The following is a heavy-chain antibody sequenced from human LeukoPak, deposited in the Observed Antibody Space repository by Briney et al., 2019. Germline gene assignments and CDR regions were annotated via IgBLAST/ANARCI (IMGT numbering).Heavy chain of an antibody. CDR2: IYYSGST. Sequence: SETLSLTCTVSGGSINNYYWSWIRQPPGKGLEWIGYIYYSGSTNYNPPLKSRVTISVDTSKNHFPLKLSSLTAADTAVYYCARHRGSGYPYFDYWGQGTLVTVSS. J-gene: IGHJ4*02. CDR1: GGSINNYY. CDR3: ARHRGSGYPYFDY. V-gene: IGHV4-59*01. D-gene: IGHD3-22*01.